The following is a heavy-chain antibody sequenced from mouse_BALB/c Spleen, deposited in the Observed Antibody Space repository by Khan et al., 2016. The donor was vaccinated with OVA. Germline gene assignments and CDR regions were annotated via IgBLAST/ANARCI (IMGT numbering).Heavy chain of an antibody. CDR3: ARETSYWYFDV. CDR1: GYTFTNSR. D-gene: IGHD1-3*01. Sequence: QIQLVQSGPELKKPGETVKISCKASGYTFTNSRMHWMKQAPGKGLKWMGWINTYTGEPTYADNFKGRFAFSLETSASAAYLQINSLKHEDVATSVCARETSYWYFDVWGAGTTVTVSS. J-gene: IGHJ1*01. V-gene: IGHV9-1*02. CDR2: INTYTGEP.